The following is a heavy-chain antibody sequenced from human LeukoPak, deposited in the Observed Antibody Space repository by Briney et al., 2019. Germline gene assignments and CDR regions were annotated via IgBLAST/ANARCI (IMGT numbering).Heavy chain of an antibody. CDR3: ATTLGSGWKFDY. CDR2: ISGSGGAT. V-gene: IGHV3-23*01. J-gene: IGHJ4*02. D-gene: IGHD6-19*01. CDR1: GFTFNTYG. Sequence: RGSLRLSCAASGFTFNTYGMSWVRQAPGKGPEWVSGISGSGGATYYADSVKGRFTISRDDPHNTLYLQMNSLRAEDTAVYYCATTLGSGWKFDYWGQGTLVTVSS.